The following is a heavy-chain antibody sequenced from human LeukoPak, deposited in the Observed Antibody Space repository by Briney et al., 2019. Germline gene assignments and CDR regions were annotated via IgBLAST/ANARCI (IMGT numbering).Heavy chain of an antibody. CDR2: MNPNSGNT. CDR3: ARLSPSTDV. J-gene: IGHJ6*04. V-gene: IGHV1-8*01. Sequence: GASVKVSCQASGYTFTSHDINWVGQATGPGLEWMGWMNPNSGNTGYAPKFQGRVTMTRNTSISTAYMKLSSLRSEDAAVYYGARLSPSTDVWGKGTTVTVSS. CDR1: GYTFTSHD.